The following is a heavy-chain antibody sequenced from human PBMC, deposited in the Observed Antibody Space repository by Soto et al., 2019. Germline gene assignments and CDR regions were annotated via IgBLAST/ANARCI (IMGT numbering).Heavy chain of an antibody. CDR3: ARDIVLLLVAGSAFDC. Sequence: ASVKVSCKASGYTFTSYGISWVRQAPGQGLEWMGWISAYNGNTNYAQKLQGRVTMTTDTSTSTAYMELRSLRSDDTAVYYCARDIVLLLVAGSAFDCWGQGTMVTVSS. V-gene: IGHV1-18*01. CDR2: ISAYNGNT. D-gene: IGHD6-19*01. CDR1: GYTFTSYG. J-gene: IGHJ3*01.